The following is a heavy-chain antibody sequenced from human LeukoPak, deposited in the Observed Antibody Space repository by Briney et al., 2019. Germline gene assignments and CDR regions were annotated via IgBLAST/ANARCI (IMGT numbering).Heavy chain of an antibody. CDR3: ARDAGSSWYKGVY. D-gene: IGHD6-13*01. J-gene: IGHJ4*02. CDR2: IIPIFGTA. Sequence: ASVKVSCKASGGTFSSYAISWVRQAPGQGLEWMGGIIPIFGTANYAQKFQGRVTMTTDTSTSTAYMELRSLRSDDTAVYYCARDAGSSWYKGVYWGQGTLVTVSS. V-gene: IGHV1-69*05. CDR1: GGTFSSYA.